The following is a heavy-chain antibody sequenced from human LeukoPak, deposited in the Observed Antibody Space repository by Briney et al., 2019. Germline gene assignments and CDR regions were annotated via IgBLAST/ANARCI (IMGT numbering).Heavy chain of an antibody. Sequence: SETLSLTCTVSGGSISSGGYYWSWIRQHPGKGLEWIGYIYYSGSTNYNPSLKSRVTISVDTSKNQFSLKLSSVTAADTAVYYCARGGRYYYGSGPFAKNWFDPWGQGTLVTVSS. CDR1: GGSISSGGYY. V-gene: IGHV4-31*03. J-gene: IGHJ5*02. D-gene: IGHD3-10*01. CDR3: ARGGRYYYGSGPFAKNWFDP. CDR2: IYYSGST.